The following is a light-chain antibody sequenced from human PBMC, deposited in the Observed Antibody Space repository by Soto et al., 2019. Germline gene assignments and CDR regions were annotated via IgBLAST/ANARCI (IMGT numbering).Light chain of an antibody. CDR3: QQYNSYWT. CDR2: KAS. Sequence: DIQMTQSPSTLSASIGDRVTITCRASQTISSWLAWYQQKPGKVPKLLIYKASNLETGVPSRFSGSGSGTEFTLTISSLQPDDLATCYCQQYNSYWTFGQGTKVEIK. V-gene: IGKV1-5*03. CDR1: QTISSW. J-gene: IGKJ1*01.